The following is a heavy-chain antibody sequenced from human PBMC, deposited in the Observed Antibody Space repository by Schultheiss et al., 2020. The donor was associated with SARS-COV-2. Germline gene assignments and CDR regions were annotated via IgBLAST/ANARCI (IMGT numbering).Heavy chain of an antibody. CDR3: ARSRDIVVVPHWFDP. V-gene: IGHV4-34*01. CDR2: IYYSGST. CDR1: GGSLSGYY. J-gene: IGHJ5*02. D-gene: IGHD2-2*01. Sequence: SETLSLTCAVYGGSLSGYYWSWIRQPPGKGLEWIGSIYYSGSTYYNPSLKSQVSMSVDTSKNQFSLKLSSVTAADTAVYYCARSRDIVVVPHWFDPWGQGTLVTVSS.